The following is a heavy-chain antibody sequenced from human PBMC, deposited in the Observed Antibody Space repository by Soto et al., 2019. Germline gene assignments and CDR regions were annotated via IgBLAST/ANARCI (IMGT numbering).Heavy chain of an antibody. J-gene: IGHJ5*02. CDR1: GYTFTSHD. CDR2: TNPYSGKT. D-gene: IGHD6-19*01. V-gene: IGHV1-8*01. Sequence: ASVKVSCKASGYTFTSHDINWVRQASGQGLEWMGWTNPYSGKTGYAQKFQGRVIMTRNTSINTVYMELSSLTSGDTGVYYCVRGSSGFYPWGQGTLVTVSS. CDR3: VRGSSGFYP.